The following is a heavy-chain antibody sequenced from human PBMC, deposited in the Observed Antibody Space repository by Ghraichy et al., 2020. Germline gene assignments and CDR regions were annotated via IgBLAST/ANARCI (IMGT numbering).Heavy chain of an antibody. Sequence: SETLSLTCTVSGGSINSGDYYWSWIRQPPGKGLEWIGYIYYSGSTYYNPSLKSRVTISVDTSKNQFSLKLSSVTAADTAVYYCARASGYYLFDAFDIWGQGTMVTVSS. CDR2: IYYSGST. V-gene: IGHV4-30-4*01. CDR1: GGSINSGDYY. CDR3: ARASGYYLFDAFDI. D-gene: IGHD3-3*01. J-gene: IGHJ3*02.